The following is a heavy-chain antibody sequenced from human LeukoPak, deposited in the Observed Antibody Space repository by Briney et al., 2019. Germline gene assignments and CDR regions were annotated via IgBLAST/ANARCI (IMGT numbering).Heavy chain of an antibody. CDR3: ARGYYDFWSGTKGYYFDY. CDR2: IIPIFGTA. CDR1: GGTFSSYA. V-gene: IGHV1-69*05. J-gene: IGHJ4*02. D-gene: IGHD3-3*01. Sequence: SVKVSCKASGGTFSSYAISWVRQAPGQGLEWMGGIIPIFGTANYAQKFQGRVTITTDESTSTAYMELSSLRSEDTAVYYCARGYYDFWSGTKGYYFDYWGQGTLVTVSS.